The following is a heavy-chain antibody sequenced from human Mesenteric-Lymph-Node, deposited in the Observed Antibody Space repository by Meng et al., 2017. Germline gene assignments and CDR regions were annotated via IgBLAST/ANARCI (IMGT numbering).Heavy chain of an antibody. Sequence: GESLKISCAASGFSFSSYTMNWVRQAPGKGLEWVSSISSSSTYIYYADSVKGRFTISRDNSKNTLYLQMNSLRAEDTAVYYCAKDHGSYGGNPNDAFDIWGQGTMVTVSS. CDR1: GFSFSSYT. D-gene: IGHD4-23*01. CDR2: ISSSSTYI. V-gene: IGHV3-21*04. J-gene: IGHJ3*02. CDR3: AKDHGSYGGNPNDAFDI.